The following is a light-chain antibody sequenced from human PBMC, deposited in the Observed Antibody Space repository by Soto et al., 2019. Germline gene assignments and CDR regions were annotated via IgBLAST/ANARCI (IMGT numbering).Light chain of an antibody. CDR3: QQYGSSPPIT. CDR2: GAY. Sequence: ETVLTQSPGTLSLAPGERGTRSCRGGEMINRGYVAWYQQKPGQAPRLLVFGAYNRATGIPDRFSGSGSGADFTLSIDRLEPEDFAVYYCQQYGSSPPITFGQGTRLEI. V-gene: IGKV3-20*01. CDR1: EMINRGY. J-gene: IGKJ5*01.